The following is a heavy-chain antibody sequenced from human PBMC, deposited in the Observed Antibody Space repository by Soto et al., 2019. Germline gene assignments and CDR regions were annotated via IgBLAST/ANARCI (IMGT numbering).Heavy chain of an antibody. J-gene: IGHJ4*02. D-gene: IGHD6-13*01. V-gene: IGHV3-64D*06. Sequence: GGSLRLSCSASGFTFSSYAMHWVRQAPGKGLEYVSAISSNGGSTYYADSVKGRFTISRDNSKNTLYLQMSSLRAEDTAVYYCVKAFPAAGTYYFDYWGQGTLVTVSS. CDR1: GFTFSSYA. CDR3: VKAFPAAGTYYFDY. CDR2: ISSNGGST.